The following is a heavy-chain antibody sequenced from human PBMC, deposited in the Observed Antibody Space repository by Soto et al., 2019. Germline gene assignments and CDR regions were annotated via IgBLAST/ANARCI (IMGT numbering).Heavy chain of an antibody. CDR2: IWYDGSNK. D-gene: IGHD6-19*01. CDR3: ARVRAVAGLDDAFDI. Sequence: GGSLRLSCAASGFTFSSYGMHWVRQAPGKGLEWVAVIWYDGSNKYYADSVKGRFTISRDNSKNTLYLQMNSLRAEVTAVYYCARVRAVAGLDDAFDIWGQGTMVTVSS. CDR1: GFTFSSYG. V-gene: IGHV3-33*08. J-gene: IGHJ3*02.